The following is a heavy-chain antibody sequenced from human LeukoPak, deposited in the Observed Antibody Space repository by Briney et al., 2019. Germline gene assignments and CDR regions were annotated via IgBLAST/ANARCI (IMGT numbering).Heavy chain of an antibody. CDR3: ARDRIAAAGTDYYGMGV. D-gene: IGHD6-13*01. V-gene: IGHV4-59*01. J-gene: IGHJ6*02. CDR2: IYYSGST. Sequence: SETLSLTCTVSGGSISSYYWSWIRQPPGKGLEWIGYIYYSGSTNYNPSLKSRVTISVDTSKNQFSLKLSSVTAADTAVYYCARDRIAAAGTDYYGMGVWGQGTTVTVSS. CDR1: GGSISSYY.